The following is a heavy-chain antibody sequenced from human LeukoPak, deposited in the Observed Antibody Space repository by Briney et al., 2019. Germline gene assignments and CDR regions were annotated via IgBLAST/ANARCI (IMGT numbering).Heavy chain of an antibody. Sequence: SETLSLTCTVSGGSINNYYWSWIRQPPGKGLEWIGYIYYIGSTNYNPSLKSRVTISVDTSKNQFSLKLSSVTAADTAVYYCARRNYRKPRVSYYYMDVWGEGTTVTVSS. CDR1: GGSINNYY. V-gene: IGHV4-59*12. J-gene: IGHJ6*03. D-gene: IGHD1-7*01. CDR3: ARRNYRKPRVSYYYMDV. CDR2: IYYIGST.